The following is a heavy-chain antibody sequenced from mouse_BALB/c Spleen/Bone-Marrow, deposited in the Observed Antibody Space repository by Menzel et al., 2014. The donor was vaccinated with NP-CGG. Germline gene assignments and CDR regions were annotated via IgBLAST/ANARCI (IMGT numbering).Heavy chain of an antibody. CDR2: IYPGNVNT. J-gene: IGHJ4*01. CDR3: AMWLRRDYYAMDY. V-gene: IGHV1S56*01. Sequence: VQLQQSGPELVKPGASARISCKASGYTFTRYYIQWMKQRPGQGLEWIGWIYPGNVNTKYNEKFKGKATLTADKSSSTAYMQLSSLTSEDSAVYFCAMWLRRDYYAMDYWGQGTSVTVSS. CDR1: GYTFTRYY. D-gene: IGHD2-2*01.